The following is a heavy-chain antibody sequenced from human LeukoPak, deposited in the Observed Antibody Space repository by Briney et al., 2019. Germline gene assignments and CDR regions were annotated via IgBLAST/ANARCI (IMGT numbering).Heavy chain of an antibody. D-gene: IGHD3-22*01. CDR1: GFTFSSYW. CDR3: ARAPSEIGGYYPEYFRH. V-gene: IGHV3-74*01. CDR2: IKSDGKT. J-gene: IGHJ1*01. Sequence: RGSLRLSCAASGFTFSSYWMHWVRQAPGKGLGWVSRIKSDGKTNYADSVKGRFTISRDNAKNTVSLQMNSLRAEDTGVYYCARAPSEIGGYYPEYFRHWGQGTLVTVSS.